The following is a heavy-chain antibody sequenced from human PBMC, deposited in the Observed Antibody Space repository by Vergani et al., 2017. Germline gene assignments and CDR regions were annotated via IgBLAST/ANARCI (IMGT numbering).Heavy chain of an antibody. CDR3: ARAEGRTPYSSSWYRFDY. Sequence: QVQLVQSGAEVKKPGASVKVSCKASGYTFTSYGISWVRQAPGQGLEWMGWISAYNGNTNYAQKLQGRVTMTTDTSTSTAYMELSSLRSEDTAVYYCARAEGRTPYSSSWYRFDYWGQGTLVTVSS. CDR1: GYTFTSYG. J-gene: IGHJ4*02. CDR2: ISAYNGNT. V-gene: IGHV1-18*01. D-gene: IGHD6-13*01.